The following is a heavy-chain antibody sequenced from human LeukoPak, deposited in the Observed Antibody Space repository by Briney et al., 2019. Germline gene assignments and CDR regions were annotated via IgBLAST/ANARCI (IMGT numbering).Heavy chain of an antibody. J-gene: IGHJ5*02. CDR1: GASVSGGSYY. CDR2: IYYSGST. CDR3: ARVYSSSWYWFDP. D-gene: IGHD6-13*01. Sequence: SETLSLTCGVSGASVSGGSYYWNWIRQSPGKGLEWIGYIYYSGSTNYNPSLKSRVTISVDTSKNQFSLKLSSVTAADTAVYYCARVYSSSWYWFDPWGQGTLVTVSS. V-gene: IGHV4-61*01.